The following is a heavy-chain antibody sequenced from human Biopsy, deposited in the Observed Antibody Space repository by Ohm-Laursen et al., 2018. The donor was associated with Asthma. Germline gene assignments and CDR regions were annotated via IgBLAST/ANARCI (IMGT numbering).Heavy chain of an antibody. CDR1: GGSISGGGYY. J-gene: IGHJ4*02. CDR2: IYYSGST. Sequence: TLSLTCPVSGGSISGGGYYWSWIRQHPGKGLEWIGYIYYSGSTYYNPSLKSRVTISVDTSKNQFSLNLSSVTAADTAVYYCARWGSFGFDYWGQGTLVTVSS. D-gene: IGHD7-27*01. V-gene: IGHV4-31*03. CDR3: ARWGSFGFDY.